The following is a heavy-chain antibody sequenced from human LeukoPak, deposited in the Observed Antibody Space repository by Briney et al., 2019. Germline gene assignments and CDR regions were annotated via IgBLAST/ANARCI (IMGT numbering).Heavy chain of an antibody. CDR1: GYSFTSYW. CDR3: ARQGSVYCSGGSCYSNWYFDL. V-gene: IGHV5-51*01. J-gene: IGHJ2*01. D-gene: IGHD2-15*01. Sequence: GESLKISCKGSGYSFTSYWIGCVRQMPGKGLEWMGIIYPGDSDTRYSPSFQGQVTISADKSISTAYLQWSSLKASDTAMYYCARQGSVYCSGGSCYSNWYFDLWGRGTLVTVSS. CDR2: IYPGDSDT.